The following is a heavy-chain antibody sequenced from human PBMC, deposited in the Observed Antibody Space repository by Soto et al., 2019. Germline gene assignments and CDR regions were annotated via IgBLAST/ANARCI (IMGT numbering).Heavy chain of an antibody. CDR1: GGSFSGYY. CDR3: ASRGYSGYCDY. CDR2: INHSGST. J-gene: IGHJ4*02. Sequence: QVQLQQWGAGLLKPSENLSLTCAVYGGSFSGYYWSWIRQPPGKGLEWIGEINHSGSTNYNPSLKSRVTISVDTSKNQFSLKLSSVTAADTAVYYCASRGYSGYCDYWGQGTLVTVSS. V-gene: IGHV4-34*01. D-gene: IGHD5-12*01.